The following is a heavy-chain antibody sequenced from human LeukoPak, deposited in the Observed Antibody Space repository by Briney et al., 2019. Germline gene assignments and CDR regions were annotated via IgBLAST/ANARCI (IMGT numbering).Heavy chain of an antibody. CDR3: AKGVVPAPYYYYGMDV. V-gene: IGHV3-23*01. CDR1: GFPFSSYA. J-gene: IGHJ6*02. Sequence: PGGSLRLSCAASGFPFSSYAMSWGRQAPGKGLEWVSAISGSGGSTYYADSVKGRFTISRDNSKNTLYLQMNSLRAEDTAVYYCAKGVVPAPYYYYGMDVWGQGTTVTVSS. CDR2: ISGSGGST. D-gene: IGHD2-2*01.